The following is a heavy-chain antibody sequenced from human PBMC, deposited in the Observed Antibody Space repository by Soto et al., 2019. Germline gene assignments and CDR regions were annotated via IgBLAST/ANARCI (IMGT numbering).Heavy chain of an antibody. CDR1: GFTFTNYA. D-gene: IGHD6-19*01. CDR3: AKEGGVVAGTEIDY. CDR2: ISGSGGGI. V-gene: IGHV3-23*01. J-gene: IGHJ4*02. Sequence: EVQLLESGGGLGQPGGSLRLSCAASGFTFTNYAMSWVRQAPGKGLEWVSAISGSGGGIFYADSVQGRFTISRDNSKNTLYLQVNSLRVEDTAVYYCAKEGGVVAGTEIDYWGQGTLVTVSS.